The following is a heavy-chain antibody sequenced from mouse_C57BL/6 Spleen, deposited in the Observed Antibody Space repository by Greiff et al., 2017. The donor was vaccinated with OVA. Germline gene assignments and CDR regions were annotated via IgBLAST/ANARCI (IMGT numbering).Heavy chain of an antibody. V-gene: IGHV1-82*01. J-gene: IGHJ2*01. CDR3: ARLANWDDYFDY. D-gene: IGHD4-1*01. CDR1: GYAFSSSW. CDR2: IYPGDGDT. Sequence: QVQLKESGPELVKPGASVKISCKASGYAFSSSWMNWVKQRPGKGLEWIGRIYPGDGDTNYNGKFKGKATLTADKSSSTAYMQLSSLTSEDSAVYFCARLANWDDYFDYWGQGTTLTVSS.